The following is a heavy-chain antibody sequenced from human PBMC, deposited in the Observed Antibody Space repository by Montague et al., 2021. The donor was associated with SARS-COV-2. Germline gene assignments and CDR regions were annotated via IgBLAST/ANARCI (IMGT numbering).Heavy chain of an antibody. V-gene: IGHV4-59*01. D-gene: IGHD6-13*01. CDR1: GGSISRYS. Sequence: SETLSLTCTVSGGSISRYSWTWIRQPPGKGLEWIGYIYNSGSTNYNPSLTSRVTISVDTSKNQYSLKLSSVSAADTAVDVCARVGRGSSWHEGSFDFWGQGTMVTVSS. J-gene: IGHJ3*01. CDR3: ARVGRGSSWHEGSFDF. CDR2: IYNSGST.